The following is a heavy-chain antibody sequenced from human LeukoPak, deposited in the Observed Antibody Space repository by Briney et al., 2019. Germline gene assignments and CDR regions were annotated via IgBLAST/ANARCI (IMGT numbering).Heavy chain of an antibody. V-gene: IGHV3-48*01. CDR2: IISGSSTI. J-gene: IGHJ6*02. Sequence: GGSLRLSCAASGSTFSSYNMNWVRQAPGKGLEWVSYIISGSSTIYYADSVKGRFTISRDNGKNSLYLQMNSLRAEDTAVYYCAREDHYYHGMDVWGQGTTVTVSS. CDR3: AREDHYYHGMDV. CDR1: GSTFSSYN.